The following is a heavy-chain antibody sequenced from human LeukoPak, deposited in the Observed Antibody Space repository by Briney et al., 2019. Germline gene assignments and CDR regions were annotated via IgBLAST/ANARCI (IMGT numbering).Heavy chain of an antibody. V-gene: IGHV3-21*01. D-gene: IGHD1-1*01. J-gene: IGHJ4*02. CDR1: GFTFSTYS. CDR2: ISGSGTDK. Sequence: GESLRLSCAASGFTFSTYSMNWVRQAPGKGLEWVSSISGSGTDKYYADSVKGRFIISRDNAKNSVSLQMNSLRAEDTAVYYCARSDLWNDVYYWGQGTLVTVSS. CDR3: ARSDLWNDVYY.